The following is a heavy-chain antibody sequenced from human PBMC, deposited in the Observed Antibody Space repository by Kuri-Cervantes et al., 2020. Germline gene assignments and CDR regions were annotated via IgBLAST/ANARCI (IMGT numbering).Heavy chain of an antibody. D-gene: IGHD2-15*01. V-gene: IGHV4-59*01. CDR2: IYYSGST. Sequence: SETLSLTCTVSGGSISSYYWSWIRQPPGKGLEWIGYIYYSGSTNYNPSLKSRVTISVDTSKNQFPLKLSSVTAADTAVYYCAREVGYCSGGSCSNWFDPWGQGTLVTVSS. CDR3: AREVGYCSGGSCSNWFDP. CDR1: GGSISSYY. J-gene: IGHJ5*02.